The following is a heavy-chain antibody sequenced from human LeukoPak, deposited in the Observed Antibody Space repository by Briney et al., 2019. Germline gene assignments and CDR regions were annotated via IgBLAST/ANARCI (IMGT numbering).Heavy chain of an antibody. D-gene: IGHD3-3*01. J-gene: IGHJ6*03. CDR3: ARGATYYDFWSGYYFYYYYYMDV. V-gene: IGHV3-7*01. Sequence: GGSLRLSCAASGFTFSSYWMSWVRQAPGKGLEWVANIKQDGSEKYYVDSVKGRFTISRDNAKNSLYLQMNSLRAEDTAVYYCARGATYYDFWSGYYFYYYYYMDVWGKGTTVTVSS. CDR2: IKQDGSEK. CDR1: GFTFSSYW.